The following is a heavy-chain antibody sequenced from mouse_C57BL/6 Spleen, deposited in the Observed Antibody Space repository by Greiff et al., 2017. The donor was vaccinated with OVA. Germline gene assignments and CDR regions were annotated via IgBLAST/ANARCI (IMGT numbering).Heavy chain of an antibody. V-gene: IGHV1-80*01. D-gene: IGHD1-1*01. Sequence: VKLVESGAELVKPGASVKISCKASGYAFSSYWMNWVKQRPGKGLEWIGQIYPGDGDTNYNGKFKGKATLTADKSSSTAYMQLSSLTSEDSAVYFCARTTVVRGYFDYWGQGTTLTVSS. CDR2: IYPGDGDT. J-gene: IGHJ2*01. CDR1: GYAFSSYW. CDR3: ARTTVVRGYFDY.